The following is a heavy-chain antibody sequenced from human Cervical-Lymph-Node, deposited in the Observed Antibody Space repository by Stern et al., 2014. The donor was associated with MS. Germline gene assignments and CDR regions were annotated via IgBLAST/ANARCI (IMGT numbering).Heavy chain of an antibody. J-gene: IGHJ4*02. CDR1: GGSISSYY. CDR2: IYYSGST. Sequence: QVQLQESGPGLVKPSETLSLTCTVSGGSISSYYWSWIRQPPGKGLEWIGYIYYSGSTNYNPSLKSRVTISVDTSKNQFTLKLSSVTAADTAVYYCARDSSVWLYWGQGTLVTVSS. V-gene: IGHV4-59*01. D-gene: IGHD6-19*01. CDR3: ARDSSVWLY.